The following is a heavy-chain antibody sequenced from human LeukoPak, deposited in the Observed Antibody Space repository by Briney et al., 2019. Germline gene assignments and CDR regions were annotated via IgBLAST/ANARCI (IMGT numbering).Heavy chain of an antibody. V-gene: IGHV4-39*07. Sequence: SETLSLTCTVSGGSISSSSYYWGWIRQPPGKGLEWIGSIYHSGSTYYNPSLKSRVTISVDTSKNQFSLKLSSVTAADTAVYYCARTSSDWPHCYFDYWGLGALVTVSS. J-gene: IGHJ4*02. CDR1: GGSISSSSYY. CDR2: IYHSGST. CDR3: ARTSSDWPHCYFDY. D-gene: IGHD6-19*01.